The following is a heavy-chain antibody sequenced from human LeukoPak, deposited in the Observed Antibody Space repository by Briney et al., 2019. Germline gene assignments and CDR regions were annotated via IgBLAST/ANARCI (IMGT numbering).Heavy chain of an antibody. J-gene: IGHJ4*02. CDR3: ARDRGSDYDSSAYYPVY. Sequence: GGSLRLSCAASGFTFSTYAMTWVRQAPGKGLEWVSAISGSGGGTYYADSVKGRFTISRDNSKNTLYLQMNSLRAEDTAVYYCARDRGSDYDSSAYYPVYWGQGTLVTVSS. D-gene: IGHD3-22*01. CDR2: ISGSGGGT. V-gene: IGHV3-23*01. CDR1: GFTFSTYA.